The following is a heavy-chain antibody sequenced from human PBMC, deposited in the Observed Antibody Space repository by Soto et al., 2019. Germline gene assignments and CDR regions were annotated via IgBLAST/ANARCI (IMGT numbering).Heavy chain of an antibody. J-gene: IGHJ4*02. Sequence: QVQLVQSGAEVKKPGASVKVSCKASGYTFSSYGISWVRQAPGQGLEWMGWISGYSGHTYYAQKFQGRVTMTTATSTNTVYMERRSLRSDDTAVYYCAREWDNKSEHSSGWYDDFWGQGTLVTVSS. D-gene: IGHD6-19*01. CDR3: AREWDNKSEHSSGWYDDF. CDR1: GYTFSSYG. CDR2: ISGYSGHT. V-gene: IGHV1-18*01.